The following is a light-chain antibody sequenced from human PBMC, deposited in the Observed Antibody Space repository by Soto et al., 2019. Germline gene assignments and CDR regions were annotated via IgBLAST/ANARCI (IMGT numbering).Light chain of an antibody. CDR3: QQYSNYWT. V-gene: IGKV1-5*03. CDR1: QSISTW. J-gene: IGKJ1*01. Sequence: DIPMTQSPSTLSASVGDRVTIICRASQSISTWLAWYQQKPGKAPKLLIYKASSLESGVPSSLSGSGSGTEFTITISSLQPDDFATYYFQQYSNYWTFGQGTKEEI. CDR2: KAS.